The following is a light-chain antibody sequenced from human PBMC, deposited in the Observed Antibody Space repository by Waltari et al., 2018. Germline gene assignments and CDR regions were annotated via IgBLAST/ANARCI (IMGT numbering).Light chain of an antibody. CDR3: DSKSSSSPHV. CDR2: DVS. CDR1: STDFVTYNF. V-gene: IGLV2-14*03. J-gene: IGLJ1*01. Sequence: QSALTQPASVSGSPGLSLTVSCTGTSTDFVTYNFFSWYQQHPAKAPKLMIYDVSSRPSGVSNRFSGSKSGNTASLTISGLQAEDEADYYCDSKSSSSPHVFGTGTKVTVL.